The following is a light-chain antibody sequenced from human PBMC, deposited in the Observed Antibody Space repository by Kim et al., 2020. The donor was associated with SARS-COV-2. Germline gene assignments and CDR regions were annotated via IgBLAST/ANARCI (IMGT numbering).Light chain of an antibody. CDR2: GKN. J-gene: IGLJ2*01. CDR1: SLRSYY. Sequence: SSDLTQDPAVSVALGQTVRITCHGDSLRSYYASWYQQKPGQAPVFVIYGKNNPPSGIPDRFSGSSSGNTASLTITGAQAEDEADYYCNSRDSSGNHLVFG. CDR3: NSRDSSGNHLV. V-gene: IGLV3-19*01.